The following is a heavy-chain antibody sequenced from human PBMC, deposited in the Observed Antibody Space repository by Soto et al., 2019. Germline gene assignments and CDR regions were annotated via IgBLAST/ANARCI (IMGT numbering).Heavy chain of an antibody. CDR2: VKSVAHGGTT. Sequence: GGSLRLSCAASGLTFSNAWINWVRQAPREGLEWVGRVKSVAHGGTTDFAESVKGRFVISRDDSNNMVYLQMNSLRIEDKEVYYCPTDSYSSVKIVLFDYGGHETLVTVSS. CDR3: PTDSYSSVKIVLFDY. J-gene: IGHJ4*01. D-gene: IGHD3-22*01. CDR1: GLTFSNAW. V-gene: IGHV3-15*07.